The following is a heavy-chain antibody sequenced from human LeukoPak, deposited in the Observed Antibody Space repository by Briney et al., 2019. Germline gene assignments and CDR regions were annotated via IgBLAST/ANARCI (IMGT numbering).Heavy chain of an antibody. D-gene: IGHD3-16*01. J-gene: IGHJ6*03. Sequence: ASVKVSCKASGYTFTSYDINWVRQATGQGLEWMGWMNPNSGNTGYAQKFQGRVTMTRNTSISTAYMELSSLRSEDTAVYYCARGVRYGVWYYYYYMDVWGKGTTVAVSS. CDR1: GYTFTSYD. CDR2: MNPNSGNT. CDR3: ARGVRYGVWYYYYYMDV. V-gene: IGHV1-8*01.